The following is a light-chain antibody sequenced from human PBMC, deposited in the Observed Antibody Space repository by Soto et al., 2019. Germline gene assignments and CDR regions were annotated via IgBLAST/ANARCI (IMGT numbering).Light chain of an antibody. V-gene: IGKV3-11*01. CDR1: QSVSRY. J-gene: IGKJ2*01. CDR3: RQRSNWPSYT. CDR2: DAS. Sequence: EIVLTQSPATLSLSPGERATLSCRASQSVSRYLAWYQQKPGQAPRLLIYDASNRATGIPARFSGSGSGTDFTLTISSLEPEDFAVYYCRQRSNWPSYTFGQGTKLEIK.